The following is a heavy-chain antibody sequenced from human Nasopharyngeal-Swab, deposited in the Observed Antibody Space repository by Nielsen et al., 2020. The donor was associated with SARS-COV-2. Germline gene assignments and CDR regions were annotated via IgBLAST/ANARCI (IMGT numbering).Heavy chain of an antibody. V-gene: IGHV4-39*01. CDR3: ASITIFGVVYS. CDR1: GGSISSSSYY. D-gene: IGHD3-3*01. CDR2: IYYSGST. J-gene: IGHJ3*01. Sequence: GSLRLSCTVSGGSISSSSYYWGWIRQPPGKGLEWIGSIYYSGSTYYNPSLKSRVTISVDTSKNQFSLKLSSVTAADTAVYYCASITIFGVVYSGGQGTMVTVSS.